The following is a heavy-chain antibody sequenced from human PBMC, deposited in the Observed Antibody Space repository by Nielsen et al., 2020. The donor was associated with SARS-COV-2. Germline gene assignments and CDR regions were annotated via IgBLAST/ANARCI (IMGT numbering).Heavy chain of an antibody. Sequence: GESLKISCAASGFTFSSYGMHWVRQAPGKGLEWVAVIWYDGSNKYYADSVKGRFTISRDNSKNTLYLQMNSLRAEDTAVYYCATSTPLVRSAWFDPWGQGTVVTVSS. CDR1: GFTFSSYG. CDR2: IWYDGSNK. D-gene: IGHD3-3*01. V-gene: IGHV3-33*01. CDR3: ATSTPLVRSAWFDP. J-gene: IGHJ5*02.